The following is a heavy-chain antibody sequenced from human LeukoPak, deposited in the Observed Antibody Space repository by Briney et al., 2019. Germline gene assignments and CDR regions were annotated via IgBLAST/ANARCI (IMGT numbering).Heavy chain of an antibody. Sequence: ASVKVSCKASGYPFTSYQMHWVRQAPGQGLEWMGIVDPSGGSTTYAEKLQGRVTMTRDTSTSTAYMELSSLRSEDTAVYYCARGERQWLITVYYYYMDVWGKGTAVTVSS. D-gene: IGHD6-19*01. CDR2: VDPSGGST. CDR3: ARGERQWLITVYYYYMDV. J-gene: IGHJ6*03. CDR1: GYPFTSYQ. V-gene: IGHV1-46*04.